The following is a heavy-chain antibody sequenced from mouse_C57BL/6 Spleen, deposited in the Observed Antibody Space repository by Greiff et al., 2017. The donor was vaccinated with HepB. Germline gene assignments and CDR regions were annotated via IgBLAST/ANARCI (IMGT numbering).Heavy chain of an antibody. D-gene: IGHD2-4*01. CDR2: ISSGGDYI. J-gene: IGHJ1*03. CDR1: GFTFSSYA. V-gene: IGHV5-9-1*02. Sequence: EVNVVESGEGLVKPGGSLKLSCAASGFTFSSYAMSWVRQTPEKRLEWVAYISSGGDYIYYADTVKGRFTISRDNARNTLYLLMSSLKSEDTAMYYCTRDRGITTRSWYFDVWGTGTTVTVSS. CDR3: TRDRGITTRSWYFDV.